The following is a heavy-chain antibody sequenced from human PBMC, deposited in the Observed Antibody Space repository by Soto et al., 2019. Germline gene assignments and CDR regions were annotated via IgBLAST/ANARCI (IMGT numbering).Heavy chain of an antibody. D-gene: IGHD6-13*01. CDR1: GGSISSSSYY. Sequence: NPSETLSLTCTVSGGSISSSSYYWGWIRQPPGKGLEWIGSIYYSGSTYYNPSLKSRVTISVDTSKNQFSLKLSSVTAADTAVYYCARHPYSSTRYGMDVWGQGTTVTVSS. V-gene: IGHV4-39*01. CDR3: ARHPYSSTRYGMDV. CDR2: IYYSGST. J-gene: IGHJ6*02.